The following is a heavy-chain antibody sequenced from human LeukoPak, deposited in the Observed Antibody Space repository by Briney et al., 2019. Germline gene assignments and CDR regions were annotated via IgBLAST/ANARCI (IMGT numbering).Heavy chain of an antibody. CDR1: GFTFDDYA. J-gene: IGHJ3*02. D-gene: IGHD7-27*01. CDR3: ARDLNWGAGALDI. V-gene: IGHV3-9*01. CDR2: ISWNSGSI. Sequence: PGGSLRLSCAASGFTFDDYAMHWVRQAPGKGLEWVSGISWNSGSIGYADSVKGRFTISRDNAKNSLYLQMNSLRAEDTAVYFCARDLNWGAGALDIWGQGTMVTVSS.